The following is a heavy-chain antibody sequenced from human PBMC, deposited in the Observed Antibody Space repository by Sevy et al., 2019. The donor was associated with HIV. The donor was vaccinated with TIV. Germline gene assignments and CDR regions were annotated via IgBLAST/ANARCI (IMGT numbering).Heavy chain of an antibody. V-gene: IGHV3-30-3*01. CDR3: ARGGILVEGDDRTTPFDF. CDR1: GFTFNTYS. D-gene: IGHD2-15*01. CDR2: ISSDGVNK. J-gene: IGHJ4*02. Sequence: GGSLRLSCSVSGFTFNTYSFHWVRQAPGMGLEWVSVISSDGVNKYYADSVRGRFTISRDNSKSTLYLQMNNLRVGDTGVYYCARGGILVEGDDRTTPFDFWGQGTLVTVSS.